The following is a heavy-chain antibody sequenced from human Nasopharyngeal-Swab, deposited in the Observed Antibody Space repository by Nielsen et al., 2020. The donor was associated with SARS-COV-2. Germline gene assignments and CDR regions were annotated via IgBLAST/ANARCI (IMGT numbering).Heavy chain of an antibody. CDR2: IWYDGSNK. CDR3: ARGNDFRSGYHPYYYDY. V-gene: IGHV3-33*01. Sequence: GGPLRLSCAASGFTFSSYGMHWVRQAPGKGLEWVALIWYDGSNKYYADSVKGRFTISRDNSKNTLYLQINSLRAEDTAVYYCARGNDFRSGYHPYYYDYWGQGTVVTVSS. J-gene: IGHJ4*02. CDR1: GFTFSSYG. D-gene: IGHD3-3*01.